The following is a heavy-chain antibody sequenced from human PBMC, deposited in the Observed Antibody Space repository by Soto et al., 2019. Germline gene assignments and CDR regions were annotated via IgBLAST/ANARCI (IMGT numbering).Heavy chain of an antibody. CDR3: ARDGYCSGGSCYSVPVFDY. CDR1: GFTFSTYS. J-gene: IGHJ4*02. V-gene: IGHV3-23*01. D-gene: IGHD2-15*01. CDR2: VSASGLNT. Sequence: GGSLRLSCAASGFTFSTYSMAWVRQAPGKGLEWVSGVSASGLNTDYADPVKGRFYISRDNSKNTVSLHMNSLRAEDTAVYYCARDGYCSGGSCYSVPVFDYWGQGTLVTV.